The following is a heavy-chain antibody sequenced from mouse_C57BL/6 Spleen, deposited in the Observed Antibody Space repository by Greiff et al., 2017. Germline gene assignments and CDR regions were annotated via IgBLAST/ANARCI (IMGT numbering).Heavy chain of an antibody. CDR2: IDPSDSYT. D-gene: IGHD2-3*01. CDR3: ARGRWLLPFAY. CDR1: GYTFTSYW. Sequence: QVQLQQPGAELVKPGASVQLSCKASGYTFTSYWMQWVKQRPGQGLEWIGEIDPSDSYTNYNQKFKGKATLTVDTSSSTAYMQLSSLTSEDSAVYYCARGRWLLPFAYWGQGTLVTVSA. J-gene: IGHJ3*01. V-gene: IGHV1-50*01.